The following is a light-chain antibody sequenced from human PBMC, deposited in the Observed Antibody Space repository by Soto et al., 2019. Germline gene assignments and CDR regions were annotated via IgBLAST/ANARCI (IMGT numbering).Light chain of an antibody. J-gene: IGKJ2*01. CDR2: ATS. CDR1: QTISSF. Sequence: DIQMTQSPSFLSASLGDRVTITCRASQTISSFLYWYQQRPGKATKILIYATSNLHSGVPSRFSGAGSGTDFTLTIISLQPEDIATYYFQQSYTTPYTFRQGTKL. CDR3: QQSYTTPYT. V-gene: IGKV1-39*01.